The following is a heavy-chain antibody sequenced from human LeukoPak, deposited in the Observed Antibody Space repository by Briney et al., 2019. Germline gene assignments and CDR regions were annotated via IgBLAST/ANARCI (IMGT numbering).Heavy chain of an antibody. CDR1: GFTVISNY. D-gene: IGHD4-17*01. CDR2: IYSGGST. J-gene: IGHJ5*02. V-gene: IGHV3-53*05. Sequence: GSLRLSCAASGFTVISNYMSWVRQAPGKGLEWVSVIYSGGSTYYADSVKGRFTISRGNAKNTLYLEMNNLRIEDTAVYYCGKYSDYGEHEDWFDPWGQGTLVTVSS. CDR3: GKYSDYGEHEDWFDP.